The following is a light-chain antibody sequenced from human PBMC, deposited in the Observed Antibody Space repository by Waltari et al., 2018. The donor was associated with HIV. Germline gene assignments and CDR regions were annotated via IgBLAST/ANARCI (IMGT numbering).Light chain of an antibody. J-gene: IGKJ3*01. V-gene: IGKV1-39*01. Sequence: DIQMNQSPSSLSASVGDRFTITCRASQSIGRYLNWYQQKPGKVPKILIYTTSSLQSGVPARFSGSGAGTDFTLTISTLQPEDVATYYCQQSYSSLFTFGPGTKVEIK. CDR3: QQSYSSLFT. CDR1: QSIGRY. CDR2: TTS.